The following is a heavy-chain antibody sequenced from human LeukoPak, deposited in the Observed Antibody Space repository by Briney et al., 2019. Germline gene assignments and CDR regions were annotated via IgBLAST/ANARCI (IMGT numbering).Heavy chain of an antibody. J-gene: IGHJ5*02. V-gene: IGHV4-34*01. Sequence: SETLSLTCAVYGGSFSGYYWSWIRQPPGKGLEWIGEINHSGSTNYNPSLKSRVTISVDTSKNQFSLKLSSVTAADTAVYYCARRPYSSSWCVARNWFDPWGQGTLVTVSS. D-gene: IGHD6-13*01. CDR3: ARRPYSSSWCVARNWFDP. CDR1: GGSFSGYY. CDR2: INHSGST.